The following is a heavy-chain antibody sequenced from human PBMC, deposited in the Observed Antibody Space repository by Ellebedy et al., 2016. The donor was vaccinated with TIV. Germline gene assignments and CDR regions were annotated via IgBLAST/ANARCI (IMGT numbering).Heavy chain of an antibody. V-gene: IGHV4-30-4*01. D-gene: IGHD2-21*02. J-gene: IGHJ3*01. CDR1: GGSISSGDYY. CDR2: IYYSGSP. CDR3: ATLGVVVTADPHDAFDL. Sequence: MPSETLSLTCSVSGGSISSGDYYWSWIRQPPGKGLEWIGNIYYSGSPYYNPSLKSRLNISVDTSKNHLLLQLTSVTAADTAVYFCATLGVVVTADPHDAFDLWGQGTMVTVSS.